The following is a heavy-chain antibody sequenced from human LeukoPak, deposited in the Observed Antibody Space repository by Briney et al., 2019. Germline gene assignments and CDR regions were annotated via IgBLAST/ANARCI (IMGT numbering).Heavy chain of an antibody. V-gene: IGHV3-74*01. CDR2: INTDGKTI. Sequence: GGSLRLSCAASGFTFSSYAMSWVRQAPGKGLVWVSRINTDGKTINYADSVKGRFTISRDDAKNTLYLQMNSLRAEDTAVYYCIRVQVGSTGFDYWGQGTLVTVSS. J-gene: IGHJ4*02. CDR1: GFTFSSYA. D-gene: IGHD1-26*01. CDR3: IRVQVGSTGFDY.